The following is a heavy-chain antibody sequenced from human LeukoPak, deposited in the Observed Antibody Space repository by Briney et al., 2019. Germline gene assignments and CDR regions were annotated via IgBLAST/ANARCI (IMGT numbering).Heavy chain of an antibody. Sequence: GGSXRLSCAASGFTFSNYWMSWVRQAPGKGLEWVANIKQDGSEKYYVDSVKGRFTISRDKAKNSLYLQINSLRAEDTAVYYCAREAYCSSTSCQGYYFDFWGQGTLVTVSS. CDR3: AREAYCSSTSCQGYYFDF. CDR2: IKQDGSEK. D-gene: IGHD2-2*01. J-gene: IGHJ4*02. CDR1: GFTFSNYW. V-gene: IGHV3-7*01.